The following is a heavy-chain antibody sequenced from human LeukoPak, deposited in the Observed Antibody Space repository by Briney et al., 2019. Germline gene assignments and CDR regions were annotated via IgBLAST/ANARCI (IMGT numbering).Heavy chain of an antibody. Sequence: SGTLSLTCAVSGGSISTNSWWSWVRQPPGKGLEWIGEIYHSGSTNYNPSLESRVTMSIDKSKSQFSLKLTSVTAADTAVYYCARGQWLDGGDYFFDYWGQGTLVTVSS. V-gene: IGHV4-4*02. D-gene: IGHD6-19*01. CDR1: GGSISTNSW. CDR3: ARGQWLDGGDYFFDY. CDR2: IYHSGST. J-gene: IGHJ4*02.